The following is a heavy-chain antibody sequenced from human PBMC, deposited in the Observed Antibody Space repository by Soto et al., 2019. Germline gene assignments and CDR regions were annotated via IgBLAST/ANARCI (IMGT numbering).Heavy chain of an antibody. J-gene: IGHJ5*02. CDR2: ISSNGDST. D-gene: IGHD4-17*01. CDR1: GFTFSMFS. Sequence: GGSLRLSCSASGFTFSMFSMHGVRQAPGKGLEYVSGISSNGDSTYYADSVKGRFTISRDNSKNTLYLQMSSLGAVDTAVYYCVHPRSTVQIPPTWGQGTLVTVSS. CDR3: VHPRSTVQIPPT. V-gene: IGHV3-64D*06.